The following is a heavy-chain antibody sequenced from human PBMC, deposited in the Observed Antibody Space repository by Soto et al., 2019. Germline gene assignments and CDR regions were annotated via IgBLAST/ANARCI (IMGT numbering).Heavy chain of an antibody. J-gene: IGHJ4*02. V-gene: IGHV4-59*06. CDR2: IYYSGST. CDR3: ARGRGIVATINRSLLFDY. D-gene: IGHD5-12*01. Sequence: PSETLSLTCNVSGSPISSYYWSWFRQPPGKGLEWIGYIYYSGSTYYNPSLKSRVTISVDTSKNHFSLKLSSVTAADTAVYYCARGRGIVATINRSLLFDYWGQGTLVTVSS. CDR1: GSPISSYY.